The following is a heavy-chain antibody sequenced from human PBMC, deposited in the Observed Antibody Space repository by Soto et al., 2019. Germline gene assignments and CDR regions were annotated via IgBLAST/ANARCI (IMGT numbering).Heavy chain of an antibody. CDR1: GASISSYY. J-gene: IGHJ4*02. CDR3: ARGYCPGGSCYSRTFDY. V-gene: IGHV4-59*01. Sequence: SETLSLTCTVSGASISSYYWNWIRQPPGKGLEWIGYIYYSASTNYNPSLKSRVTISVDTSKNQLSLKLSSVTAADTAVYYCARGYCPGGSCYSRTFDYWGQGTLVTVSS. CDR2: IYYSAST. D-gene: IGHD2-15*01.